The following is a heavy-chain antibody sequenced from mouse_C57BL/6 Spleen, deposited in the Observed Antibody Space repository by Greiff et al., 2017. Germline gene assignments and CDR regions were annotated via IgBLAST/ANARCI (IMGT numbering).Heavy chain of an antibody. Sequence: DVMLVESGGDLVKPGGSLKLSCAASGFTFSSYGMSWVRQTPDKRLEWVATISSGGSYTYYPDSVKGRFTISRDNAKNTLYLQMSSLKSEDTAMYYCAREGDIYYDYDGLDYWGQGTTLTVSS. V-gene: IGHV5-6*02. CDR1: GFTFSSYG. D-gene: IGHD2-4*01. CDR3: AREGDIYYDYDGLDY. CDR2: ISSGGSYT. J-gene: IGHJ2*01.